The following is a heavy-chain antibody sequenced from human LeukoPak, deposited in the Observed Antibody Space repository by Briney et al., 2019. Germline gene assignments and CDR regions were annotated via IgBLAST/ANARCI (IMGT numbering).Heavy chain of an antibody. CDR2: INPNSGGT. D-gene: IGHD5-18*01. Sequence: GASVKVSCKTSGYTFTTFGVNWVRQAPGQGLEWMGWINPNSGGTNYAQKFQGRVTMTRDTSISTAYMELSRLRSDDTAVYYCARDTAMVTYWFDPWGQGTLVTVSS. J-gene: IGHJ5*02. CDR1: GYTFTTFG. V-gene: IGHV1-2*02. CDR3: ARDTAMVTYWFDP.